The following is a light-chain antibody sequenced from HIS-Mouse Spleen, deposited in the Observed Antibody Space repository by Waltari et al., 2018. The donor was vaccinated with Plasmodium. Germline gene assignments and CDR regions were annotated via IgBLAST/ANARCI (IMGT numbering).Light chain of an antibody. Sequence: SYELTQPPSVSVSPGQTARITCSGDALPKKYAYWYQQKSGQAPVLVIYEDSKRPYGNPDRFSGSSSGTMATLTISGAQVEDEADYYCYSTDSSGNHRVFGGGTKLTVL. CDR1: ALPKKY. CDR2: EDS. J-gene: IGLJ3*02. CDR3: YSTDSSGNHRV. V-gene: IGLV3-10*01.